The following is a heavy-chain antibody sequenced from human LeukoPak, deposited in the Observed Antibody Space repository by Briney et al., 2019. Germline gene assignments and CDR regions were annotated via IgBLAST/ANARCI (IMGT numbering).Heavy chain of an antibody. CDR2: TNSDGSST. D-gene: IGHD6-13*01. CDR1: GFTFSSYW. J-gene: IGHJ1*01. V-gene: IGHV3-74*01. CDR3: AKDLVGSSWYYFQH. Sequence: GGSLRLSCAASGFTFSSYWIHWVRQAPGKGLVWVSRTNSDGSSTSYADSVKGRFTISRDNSKNTLYLQMNSLRAEDTAVYYCAKDLVGSSWYYFQHWGQGTLVTVSS.